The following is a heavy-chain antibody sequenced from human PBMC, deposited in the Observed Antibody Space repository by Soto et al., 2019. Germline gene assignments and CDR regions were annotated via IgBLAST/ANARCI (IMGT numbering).Heavy chain of an antibody. J-gene: IGHJ4*02. CDR3: ARDRSYSSSCLDY. V-gene: IGHV3-33*01. CDR2: WFDGSNK. D-gene: IGHD6-13*01. Sequence: WFDGSNKYYADSVKGRFTISRDNSKNTLFLQMNSLRAEDTAVYYCARDRSYSSSCLDYWGQGTLVTVSS.